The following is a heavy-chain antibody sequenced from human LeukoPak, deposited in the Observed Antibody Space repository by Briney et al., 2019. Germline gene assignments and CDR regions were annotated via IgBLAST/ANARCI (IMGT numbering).Heavy chain of an antibody. CDR3: ARDKRPNYYDSSGHFDY. CDR1: GYTFTSYD. V-gene: IGHV1-8*01. J-gene: IGHJ4*02. Sequence: GASVKVSCKASGYTFTSYDINWVRQATGQGLEWMGWMNPNSGNTGYAQKFQGRVTMTRDTSTSTVYMELSSLRSEDTAVYYCARDKRPNYYDSSGHFDYWGQGTLVTVSS. CDR2: MNPNSGNT. D-gene: IGHD3-22*01.